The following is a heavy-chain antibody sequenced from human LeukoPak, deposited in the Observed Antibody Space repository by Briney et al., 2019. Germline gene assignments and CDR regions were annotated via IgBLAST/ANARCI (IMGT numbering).Heavy chain of an antibody. Sequence: SETLSLTCTVSGGSISSYYWSWIRQPPGKGLERIGYIYTSGSTNYNPSLKSRVTISVDTSKNQFSLKLSSVTAADTAVYYCARLSWGSYTAAAGTSFDYWGQGTLVTVSS. CDR3: ARLSWGSYTAAAGTSFDY. D-gene: IGHD6-13*01. V-gene: IGHV4-4*09. CDR1: GGSISSYY. CDR2: IYTSGST. J-gene: IGHJ4*02.